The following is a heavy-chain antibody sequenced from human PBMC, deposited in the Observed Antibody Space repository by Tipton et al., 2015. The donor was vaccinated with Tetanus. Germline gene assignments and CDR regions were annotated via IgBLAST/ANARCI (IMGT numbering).Heavy chain of an antibody. CDR2: INTNTGNP. D-gene: IGHD3-3*01. V-gene: IGHV7-4-1*02. J-gene: IGHJ4*02. CDR3: ASHSLNYDFWSGYSPYYFDY. CDR1: GYTFTSYA. Sequence: QSGAEVKKPGASVKVSCKASGYTFTSYAMNWVRQAPGQGPEWMGWINTNTGNPTYAQGFTGRFVFSLDTSVSTAYLQISSLKAEDTAVYYCASHSLNYDFWSGYSPYYFDYWGQGTLVTVSS.